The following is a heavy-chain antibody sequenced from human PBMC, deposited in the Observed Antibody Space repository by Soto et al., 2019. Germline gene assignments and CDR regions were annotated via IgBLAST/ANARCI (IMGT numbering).Heavy chain of an antibody. CDR3: ARESEDLTSNFDY. CDR1: GFTFTRYS. CDR2: ISSTTNYI. Sequence: GGSLRLSCAASGFTFTRYSMNWVRQAPGKGLEWVSSISSTTNYIYYGDSMKGRFTISRDNSKNSLYLEMNSLRAEDTAVYYCARESEDLTSNFDYWGQGTLVTVSS. V-gene: IGHV3-21*06. J-gene: IGHJ4*02.